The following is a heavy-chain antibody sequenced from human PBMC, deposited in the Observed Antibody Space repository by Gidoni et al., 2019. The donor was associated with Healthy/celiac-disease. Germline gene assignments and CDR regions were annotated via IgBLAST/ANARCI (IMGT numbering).Heavy chain of an antibody. J-gene: IGHJ5*02. CDR3: ARHALGETGTTSFDP. D-gene: IGHD1-1*01. CDR1: GGSISSSSYY. Sequence: QLQLQESGPGLVKPSATLSLTCTVSGGSISSSSYYWGWIRQPPGKGLEWIGSIYYSGSTYYNPSLKSRVTISVDTSKNQFSLKLSSVTAADTAVYYCARHALGETGTTSFDPWGQGTLVTVSS. V-gene: IGHV4-39*01. CDR2: IYYSGST.